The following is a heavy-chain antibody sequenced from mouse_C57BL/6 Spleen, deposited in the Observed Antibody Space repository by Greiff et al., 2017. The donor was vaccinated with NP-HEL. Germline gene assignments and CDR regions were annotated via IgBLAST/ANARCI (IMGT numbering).Heavy chain of an antibody. V-gene: IGHV6-3*01. J-gene: IGHJ1*03. CDR2: IRLKSDNYAT. CDR3: SRPYDGYFGGYFDV. CDR1: GFTFSNYW. Sequence: EVKVEESGGGLVQPGGSMKLSCVASGFTFSNYWMNWVRQSPEKGLEWVAQIRLKSDNYATHYAVSVKGRFTISRDDSKSSVYLQMNNLRAEDTGIYYCSRPYDGYFGGYFDVWGTGTTVTVSS. D-gene: IGHD2-3*01.